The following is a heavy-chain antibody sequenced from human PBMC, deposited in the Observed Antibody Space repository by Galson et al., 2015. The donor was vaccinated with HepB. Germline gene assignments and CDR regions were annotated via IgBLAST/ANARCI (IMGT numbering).Heavy chain of an antibody. CDR2: ISAYNGNT. CDR1: GYTFTSYG. D-gene: IGHD3-22*01. V-gene: IGHV1-18*04. J-gene: IGHJ5*02. CDR3: ARGSPVVMGIGYYNWFDP. Sequence: SVKVSCKASGYTFTSYGISWVRQAPGQGLEWMGWISAYNGNTNYAQKLQGRVTMTTDTSTSTAYMELRSLRSDDTAVYYCARGSPVVMGIGYYNWFDPWGQGTLVTVSS.